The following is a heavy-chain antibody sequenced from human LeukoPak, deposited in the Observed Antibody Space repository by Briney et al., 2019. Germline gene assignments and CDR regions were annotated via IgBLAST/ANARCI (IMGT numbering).Heavy chain of an antibody. CDR2: IKQDESEK. J-gene: IGHJ4*02. CDR1: GFTFRNYC. D-gene: IGHD3-22*01. V-gene: IGHV3-7*01. CDR3: ARVYYQDSGTSYRHLDY. Sequence: GGSLRLSCAASGFTFRNYCMTWVRQVPGKGLEWVAGIKQDESEKYFLDSVKGRFTISRDNAENSLYLQMNSLRAEDTAVYYCARVYYQDSGTSYRHLDYWGQGTLVTVSS.